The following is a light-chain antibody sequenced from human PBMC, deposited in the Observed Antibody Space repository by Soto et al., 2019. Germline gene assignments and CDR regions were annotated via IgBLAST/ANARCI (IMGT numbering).Light chain of an antibody. CDR3: AVWDDSLNGWM. CDR1: SSNIGRNT. Sequence: QSVLTQPPSVSGTPGQRVTISCSGSSSNIGRNTVNWYQQLPGTAPKLLIYSSHQRPSGVFDRFFGSKSGTSASLAIGGLQSEDEADYYCAVWDDSLNGWMFGGGTKLTVL. J-gene: IGLJ3*02. CDR2: SSH. V-gene: IGLV1-44*01.